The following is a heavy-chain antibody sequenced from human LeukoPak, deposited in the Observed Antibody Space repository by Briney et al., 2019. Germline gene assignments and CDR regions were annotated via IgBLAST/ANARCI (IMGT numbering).Heavy chain of an antibody. CDR3: ARSTSSEYDIYHFDY. CDR1: GFTFSSYG. CDR2: ICYDGNNK. V-gene: IGHV3-33*01. D-gene: IGHD3-9*01. Sequence: HPGGSLRLSCAASGFTFSSYGMHWVRQAPGKGLEWVAVICYDGNNKYYADSVKGRFTISRDNSKNTLYLQMNSLRAEDTAVYYCARSTSSEYDIYHFDYWGQGTLVTVSS. J-gene: IGHJ4*02.